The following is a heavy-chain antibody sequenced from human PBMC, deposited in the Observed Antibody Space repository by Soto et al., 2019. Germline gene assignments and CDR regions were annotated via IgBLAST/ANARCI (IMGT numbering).Heavy chain of an antibody. D-gene: IGHD6-25*01. CDR1: GGTFNNFA. Sequence: QVQLVQSGAEVKKPGSSVKVSCQASGGTFNNFAFTWVRQAPGQGLEWLGGIMPVFHTTNIAQTFQDRITVTADDFTTTVYMEMTRLTYVDTAVYYCATATISPVSATLYHYGMDVWGQGTTVTVSS. CDR3: ATATISPVSATLYHYGMDV. CDR2: IMPVFHTT. V-gene: IGHV1-69*01. J-gene: IGHJ6*02.